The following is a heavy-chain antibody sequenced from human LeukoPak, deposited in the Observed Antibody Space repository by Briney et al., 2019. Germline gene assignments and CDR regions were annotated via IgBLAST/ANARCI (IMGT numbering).Heavy chain of an antibody. V-gene: IGHV3-30*18. CDR1: GFTFSSYG. D-gene: IGHD6-13*01. CDR3: AKDRAADGWFDP. Sequence: GRSLRLSCAASGFTFSSYGMHWVRQAPGKGLEWVAVISYDGSNKYYADSVKGRFTISRDNSKNTLYLQMNSLRAEDTAVYYCAKDRAADGWFDPWGQGTLVTVSS. J-gene: IGHJ5*02. CDR2: ISYDGSNK.